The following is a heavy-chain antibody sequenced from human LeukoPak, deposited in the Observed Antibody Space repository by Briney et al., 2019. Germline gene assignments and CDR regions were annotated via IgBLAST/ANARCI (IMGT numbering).Heavy chain of an antibody. CDR1: GGSISSSNYY. CDR3: ARDKGIAAAGYYYYGMDV. Sequence: SETLSLTCTVSGGSISSSNYYWGWIRQPPGKGLGWIGSLDYSGTTYYNPSLKSRVTISVDTSKNQFSLKLSSVTAADTAVYYCARDKGIAAAGYYYYGMDVWGQGTTVTVSS. CDR2: LDYSGTT. D-gene: IGHD6-13*01. V-gene: IGHV4-39*07. J-gene: IGHJ6*02.